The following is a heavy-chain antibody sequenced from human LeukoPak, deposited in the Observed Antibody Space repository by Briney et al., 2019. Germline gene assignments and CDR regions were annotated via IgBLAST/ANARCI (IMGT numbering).Heavy chain of an antibody. CDR1: GFLLSKSW. Sequence: GGSLSLSCADSGFLLSKSWMAWVRQAPGRGLEWLANINQDGSAKTCVDSVKGRFTISRDNAKNSLYLQMNSLRAEDTAIYYCGRDSAYDAFDYWGQGTLVTVSS. CDR2: INQDGSAK. D-gene: IGHD5-12*01. J-gene: IGHJ4*02. CDR3: GRDSAYDAFDY. V-gene: IGHV3-7*05.